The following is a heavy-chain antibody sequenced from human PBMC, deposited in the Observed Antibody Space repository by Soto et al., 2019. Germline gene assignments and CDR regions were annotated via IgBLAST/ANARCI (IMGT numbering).Heavy chain of an antibody. D-gene: IGHD5-18*01. V-gene: IGHV4-59*01. CDR1: GVSITSSY. J-gene: IGHJ4*02. Sequence: KPSETLSLTCTISGVSITSSYWTWIRQPPGKGLEWIGYIYYTGSTDYNPSLKSRATMSVDRSKNQLSLKVSSVTATDTAVYYCARRSNTRGYIDFWCQGTLVTVSS. CDR2: IYYTGST. CDR3: ARRSNTRGYIDF.